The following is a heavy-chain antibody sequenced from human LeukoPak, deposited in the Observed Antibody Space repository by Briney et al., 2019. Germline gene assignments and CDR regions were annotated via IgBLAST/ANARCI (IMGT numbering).Heavy chain of an antibody. CDR1: GGSISSSNW. D-gene: IGHD3-10*01. CDR2: IYHSGST. V-gene: IGHV4-4*02. CDR3: ARALVMVRGVNYGMDV. J-gene: IGHJ6*02. Sequence: PSGTLSLTCAVSGGSISSSNWWSWVRQPPGKGLEWIGEIYHSGSTNYNPSLKSRVTISVDKSKNQFSLKLSSVTAADTAVYYCARALVMVRGVNYGMDVWGQGTTVTVSS.